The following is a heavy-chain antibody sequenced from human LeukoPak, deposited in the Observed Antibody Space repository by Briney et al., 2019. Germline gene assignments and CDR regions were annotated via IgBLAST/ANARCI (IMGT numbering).Heavy chain of an antibody. Sequence: GGSLRLSCAASGFTFSSYAMSWVRQAPGKGLEWVALISSDGSYKNYADSVKGRFTISRDNSKNTLSLQLNSLRAEDTAVFYCAKAPDRNEIDHWGQGTLVTVSS. J-gene: IGHJ4*02. V-gene: IGHV3-30*18. CDR3: AKAPDRNEIDH. CDR1: GFTFSSYA. D-gene: IGHD3-22*01. CDR2: ISSDGSYK.